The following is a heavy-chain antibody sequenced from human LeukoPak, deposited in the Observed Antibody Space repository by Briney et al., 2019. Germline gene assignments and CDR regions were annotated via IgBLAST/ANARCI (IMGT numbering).Heavy chain of an antibody. Sequence: GASVKGSCKTSGYTLTDRYVHWVRQAPGQGLEWLGWINPKSGDTNFAQKVQGRVTMAGDTSVNTAYMELNRLTSDDTATYYCARATGYHDSSGYYRSFYFDYWGQGSLVTVSS. CDR1: GYTLTDRY. CDR3: ARATGYHDSSGYYRSFYFDY. CDR2: INPKSGDT. V-gene: IGHV1-2*02. D-gene: IGHD3-22*01. J-gene: IGHJ4*02.